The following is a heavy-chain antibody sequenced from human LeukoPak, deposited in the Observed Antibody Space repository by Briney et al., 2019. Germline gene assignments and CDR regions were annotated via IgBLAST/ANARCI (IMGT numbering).Heavy chain of an antibody. Sequence: ASVKVSCKASGYTFTSYGVSWVRRAPGQGLEWMGWISAYNGNTNYAQKLQGRVTMTTDTSTSTAYMELRSLRSDDTAVYYCARVPPSIAAAGTNWFDPWGQGTLVTVSS. CDR2: ISAYNGNT. CDR1: GYTFTSYG. J-gene: IGHJ5*02. D-gene: IGHD6-13*01. V-gene: IGHV1-18*01. CDR3: ARVPPSIAAAGTNWFDP.